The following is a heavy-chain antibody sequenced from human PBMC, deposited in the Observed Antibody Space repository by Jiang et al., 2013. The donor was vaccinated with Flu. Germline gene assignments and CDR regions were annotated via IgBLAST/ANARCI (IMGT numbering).Heavy chain of an antibody. D-gene: IGHD2-21*01. Sequence: GAEVKKPGSSVKVSCKASGGTFSSYAISWVRQAPGQGLEWMGGIIPIFGTANYAQKFQGRVTITADKSTSTAYMELSSLRSEDTAVYYCARQRTYCGGDCYYYGMDVWGQGTTVTVSS. CDR2: IIPIFGTA. V-gene: IGHV1-69*06. J-gene: IGHJ6*02. CDR1: GGTFSSYA. CDR3: ARQRTYCGGDCYYYGMDV.